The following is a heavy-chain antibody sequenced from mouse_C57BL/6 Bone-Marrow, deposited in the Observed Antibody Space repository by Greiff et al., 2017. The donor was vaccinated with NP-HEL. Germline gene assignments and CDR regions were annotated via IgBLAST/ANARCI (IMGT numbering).Heavy chain of an antibody. CDR2: ISDGGSYT. D-gene: IGHD1-1*01. Sequence: EVMLVESGGGLVKPGGSLKLSCAASGFTFSSYAMSWVRQTPEKRLEWVATISDGGSYTYYPDNVKGRFTISRDNAKNNLYLQMSHLKSEDTAMYYCARDRLYYGSSYTWFAYWGQGTLVTVSA. J-gene: IGHJ3*01. CDR3: ARDRLYYGSSYTWFAY. CDR1: GFTFSSYA. V-gene: IGHV5-4*01.